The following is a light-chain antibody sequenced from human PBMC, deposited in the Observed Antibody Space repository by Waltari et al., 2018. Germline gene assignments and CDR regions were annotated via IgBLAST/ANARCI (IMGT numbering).Light chain of an antibody. Sequence: QLVLTQSPSASASLGASVKLTCPLSSGHSSNIIACHQQQPEKGPRDLMKVNSDGSHSKGDEIPDRFSGSSSGAERYLTISSLQSEDEADYYCQTGGHGTWVFGGGTKLTVL. V-gene: IGLV4-69*01. CDR1: SGHSSNI. CDR3: QTGGHGTWV. J-gene: IGLJ3*02. CDR2: VNSDGSH.